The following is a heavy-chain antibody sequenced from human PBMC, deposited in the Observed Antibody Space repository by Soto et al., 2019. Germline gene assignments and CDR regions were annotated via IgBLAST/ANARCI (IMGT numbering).Heavy chain of an antibody. CDR1: GYTFTKFP. CDR3: AREHSRGVATIPTFDY. D-gene: IGHD5-12*01. Sequence: GASVKVSCKASGYTFTKFPIHWVRQAPGQGLEWMGMIDPSRGMAKYAQRFQGRVTMTADKSTSTAYMELSSLRSEDTAVYYCAREHSRGVATIPTFDYWGQGTLVTVSS. CDR2: IDPSRGMA. V-gene: IGHV1-46*01. J-gene: IGHJ4*02.